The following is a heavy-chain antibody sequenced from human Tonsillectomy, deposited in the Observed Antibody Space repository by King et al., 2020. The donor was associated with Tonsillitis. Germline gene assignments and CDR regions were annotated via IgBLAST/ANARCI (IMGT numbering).Heavy chain of an antibody. CDR2: IIPMFGTV. Sequence: QLVQSGAEVKKPASSVKVSCEASGGTFSSYVFNWVRQAPGHGLEWMGTIIPMFGTVIYAQNFQDRVTITADESTSTVNMELSSLRSDDAAVYYGSLLQDYYMDVWGEGTTVTVSS. CDR3: SLLQDYYMDV. D-gene: IGHD4-11*01. J-gene: IGHJ6*03. CDR1: GGTFSSYV. V-gene: IGHV1-69*18.